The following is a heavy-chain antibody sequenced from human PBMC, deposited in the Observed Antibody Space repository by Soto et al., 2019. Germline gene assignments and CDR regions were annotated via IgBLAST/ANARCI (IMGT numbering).Heavy chain of an antibody. D-gene: IGHD3-16*01. CDR3: ARGPYYDLIWNYYYMDV. J-gene: IGHJ6*03. CDR1: GGSISGHY. Sequence: QVQLQESGPGLVKPSAPLSLSCSVSGGSISGHYWSWVRQTPGKGLEWIGDMYYSGSTNYNPSLKSRVTIPVDTSKNHFSLRLTTVTAADTAVYYCARGPYYDLIWNYYYMDVWGKGTTVTVSS. V-gene: IGHV4-59*08. CDR2: MYYSGST.